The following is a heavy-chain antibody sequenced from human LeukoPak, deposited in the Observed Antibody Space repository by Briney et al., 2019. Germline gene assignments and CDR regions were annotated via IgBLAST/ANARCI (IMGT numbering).Heavy chain of an antibody. D-gene: IGHD3-22*01. CDR1: GITLSNYG. J-gene: IGHJ4*02. CDR2: ISGSGGAT. Sequence: PGGSLRLSCAVSGITLSNYGMSWVRQAPGKGLEWVAGISGSGGATNYADSVKGRFTISRDNPKNTLYLQVNSLRVEDTAVYFCAKRGVVIRVILVGFHKEAYYFDSWGQGALVTVSS. CDR3: AKRGVVIRVILVGFHKEAYYFDS. V-gene: IGHV3-23*01.